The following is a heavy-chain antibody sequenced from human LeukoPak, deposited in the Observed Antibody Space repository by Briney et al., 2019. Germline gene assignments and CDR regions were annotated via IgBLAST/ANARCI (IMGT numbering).Heavy chain of an antibody. J-gene: IGHJ3*02. CDR1: GGTFSSYA. CDR2: IIPIFGTA. CDR3: ARDLATSFKSVLYYYDSSGYYPGAFDI. D-gene: IGHD3-22*01. V-gene: IGHV1-69*05. Sequence: ASVKVSCKASGGTFSSYAISWVRQAPGQGLEWMGGIIPIFGTANYAQKFQGRVTMTRDTSISTAYMELSRLRSDDTAVYYCARDLATSFKSVLYYYDSSGYYPGAFDIWGQGTMVTVSS.